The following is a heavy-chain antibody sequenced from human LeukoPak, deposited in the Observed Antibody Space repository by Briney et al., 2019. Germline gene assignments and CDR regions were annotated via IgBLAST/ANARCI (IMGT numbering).Heavy chain of an antibody. CDR3: ARARYDFWSGYSFYFDY. CDR2: ISSSSGYI. CDR1: GFTFSSYS. V-gene: IGHV3-21*01. J-gene: IGHJ4*02. Sequence: PGGSLRLSCAASGFTFSSYSMNWVRQAPGKGLEWVSSISSSSGYIYYADSVKGRFTISRDNAKNSPYLQMNSLRAEDTAVYFCARARYDFWSGYSFYFDYWGQGTLVTVSS. D-gene: IGHD3-3*01.